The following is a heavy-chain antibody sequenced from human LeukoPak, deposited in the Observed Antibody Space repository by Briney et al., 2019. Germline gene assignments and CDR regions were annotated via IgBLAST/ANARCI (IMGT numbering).Heavy chain of an antibody. J-gene: IGHJ5*02. D-gene: IGHD1-14*01. Sequence: SKTLSLTCTVSGGSIDSNYYYWAWIRQPPGKGLECIGAIYYSGSTFYNPSLKSRVTISVDTSKSQFSLSLTSVTDADTALYYCARGKPHSNWFDPWGQGTLVTVSS. V-gene: IGHV4-39*07. CDR2: IYYSGST. CDR1: GGSIDSNYYY. CDR3: ARGKPHSNWFDP.